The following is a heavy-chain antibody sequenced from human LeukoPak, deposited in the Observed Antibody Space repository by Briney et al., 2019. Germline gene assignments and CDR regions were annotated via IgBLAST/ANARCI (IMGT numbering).Heavy chain of an antibody. D-gene: IGHD2-2*01. V-gene: IGHV3-21*01. J-gene: IGHJ6*03. CDR1: GFTFRSYR. Sequence: GGSLRLSCGPSGFTFRSYRMNWVRQAPGKGLEWVSSISSSSSYIYYAHSVKGRFTISRDNAKNSLYLQMNSLRAEDTAVYYCARDAHCSSTSCYVNYYYYYYMDVWGKGTTVTVSS. CDR3: ARDAHCSSTSCYVNYYYYYYMDV. CDR2: ISSSSSYI.